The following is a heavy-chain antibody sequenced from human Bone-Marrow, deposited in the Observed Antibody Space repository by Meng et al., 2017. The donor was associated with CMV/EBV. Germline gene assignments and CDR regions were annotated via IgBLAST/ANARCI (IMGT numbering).Heavy chain of an antibody. V-gene: IGHV3-9*01. Sequence: SLKISCAASGFTFDDYAMHWARQAPGKGLEWVSGISWNSGSIGYADSVKGRFTISRDNAKNSLYLQMNSLRAEDTAVYYCARDLDIVVVPAAISYYYYYGMDVWGQGTTVTVSS. J-gene: IGHJ6*02. D-gene: IGHD2-2*02. CDR1: GFTFDDYA. CDR3: ARDLDIVVVPAAISYYYYYGMDV. CDR2: ISWNSGSI.